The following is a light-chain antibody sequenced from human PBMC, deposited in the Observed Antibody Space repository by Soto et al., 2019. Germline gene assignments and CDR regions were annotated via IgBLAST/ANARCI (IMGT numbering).Light chain of an antibody. CDR2: DAS. J-gene: IGKJ2*01. Sequence: IVMTQSPATLSVSPGERATLSCRASQSVSSYLAWYQQNPGLPPRLLIYDASTRATGIPDRFSGSVSATDFSLTISSLPSEEFAVFYCQKYSNWPPLYTFGRGTKLEIK. CDR3: QKYSNWPPLYT. V-gene: IGKV3-15*01. CDR1: QSVSSY.